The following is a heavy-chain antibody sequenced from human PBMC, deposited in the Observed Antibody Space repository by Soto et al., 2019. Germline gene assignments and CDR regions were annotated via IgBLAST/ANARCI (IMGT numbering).Heavy chain of an antibody. D-gene: IGHD3-10*01. V-gene: IGHV1-8*01. CDR1: GYTFTSYY. Sequence: ASVKVSCKASGYTFTSYYINWVRQATGQGLEWMGWMNPNSGNTGYAQKFQGRVTMTRNTSISTAYMELSSLRSEDTAVYYCASCYGSGTNCYAFDIWGQGTMVTVSS. J-gene: IGHJ3*02. CDR3: ASCYGSGTNCYAFDI. CDR2: MNPNSGNT.